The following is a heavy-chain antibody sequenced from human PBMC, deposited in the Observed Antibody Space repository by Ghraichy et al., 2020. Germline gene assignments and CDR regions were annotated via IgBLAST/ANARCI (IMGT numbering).Heavy chain of an antibody. J-gene: IGHJ3*02. Sequence: SETLSLTCAVYGGSFSGYYWSWIRQPPGKGLEWIGEINHSGSTNYNPSLKSRVTISVDTSKNQFSLKLSSVTAADTAVYYCAREGVSSAGFDIWGQGTMVTVSS. CDR1: GGSFSGYY. CDR3: AREGVSSAGFDI. V-gene: IGHV4-34*01. CDR2: INHSGST. D-gene: IGHD6-6*01.